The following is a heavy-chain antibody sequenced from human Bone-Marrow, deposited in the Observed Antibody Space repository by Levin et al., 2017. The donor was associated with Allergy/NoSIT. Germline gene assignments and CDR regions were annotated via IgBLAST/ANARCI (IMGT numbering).Heavy chain of an antibody. Sequence: SQTLSLPCTVSGGSISSYYWSWIRQPPGKGLEWIGYIYHTGDTKYSPSLKSRVTISVDTSKNQFSLKLSSVTAADTAVYYCARDRVIVGTTNYYYGMDVWGQGTTVTVSS. J-gene: IGHJ6*02. CDR1: GGSISSYY. CDR3: ARDRVIVGTTNYYYGMDV. CDR2: IYHTGDT. V-gene: IGHV4-59*01. D-gene: IGHD1-26*01.